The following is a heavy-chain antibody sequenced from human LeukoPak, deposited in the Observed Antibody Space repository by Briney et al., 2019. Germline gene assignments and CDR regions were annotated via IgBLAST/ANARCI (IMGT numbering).Heavy chain of an antibody. CDR2: IKQDGSEK. V-gene: IGHV3-7*01. Sequence: GSLRLSCEASGFTFSSYWMSWVRQAPGKGLEWVANIKQDGSEKYYVDSVKGRFTISRDNAKNSLYLQMNSLRAEDTAVYYCARDRKAGHDSSGYNYWGQGTLVTVSS. CDR1: GFTFSSYW. CDR3: ARDRKAGHDSSGYNY. D-gene: IGHD3-22*01. J-gene: IGHJ4*02.